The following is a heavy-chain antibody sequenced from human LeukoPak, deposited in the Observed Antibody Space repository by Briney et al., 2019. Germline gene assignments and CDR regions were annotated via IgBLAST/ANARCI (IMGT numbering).Heavy chain of an antibody. CDR3: AKDWSGYDWVCDY. CDR2: ISGSGGST. D-gene: IGHD5-12*01. CDR1: GFTFSSYA. J-gene: IGHJ4*02. V-gene: IGHV3-23*01. Sequence: GGSLRLSCAASGFTFSSYAMSWVRQAPGKGLEWVSAISGSGGSTYYADSVKGRFPISRDNSKNRLYLQMNSLRAEDTAVYYCAKDWSGYDWVCDYWGQGTLVTVSS.